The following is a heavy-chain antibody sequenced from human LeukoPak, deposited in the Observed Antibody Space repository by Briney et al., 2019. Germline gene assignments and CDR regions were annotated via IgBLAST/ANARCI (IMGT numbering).Heavy chain of an antibody. J-gene: IGHJ3*02. V-gene: IGHV4-59*08. CDR1: GGSMSSYY. Sequence: SETLSLTCTVSGGSMSSYYWSWIRQPPGKGLEWIGYIFYSGTTNYNPSLRSRLTISVDPSKNQFSLKLSSVTAADTAVYYCARGTSGGGNDIWGQGTMVTVSS. CDR3: ARGTSGGGNDI. CDR2: IFYSGTT. D-gene: IGHD2-15*01.